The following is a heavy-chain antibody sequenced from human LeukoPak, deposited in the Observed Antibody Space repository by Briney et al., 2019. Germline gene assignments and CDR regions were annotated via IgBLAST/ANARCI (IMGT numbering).Heavy chain of an antibody. CDR2: IYPGDSDT. CDR1: GYSFTSYW. J-gene: IGHJ5*02. D-gene: IGHD3-10*01. Sequence: GESLKISCKGSGYSFTSYWIGWVRQMPGKGLEWMGIIYPGDSDTRYSPSFQGQVTISADKSISTAYLQWSSLKASDTAMYYCARQSSSYGSGSSAWGQGTLVTASS. V-gene: IGHV5-51*01. CDR3: ARQSSSYGSGSSA.